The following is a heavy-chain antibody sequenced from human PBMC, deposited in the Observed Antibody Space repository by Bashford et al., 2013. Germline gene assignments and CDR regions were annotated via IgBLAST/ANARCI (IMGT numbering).Heavy chain of an antibody. Sequence: GGSLRLSCAASGFTFSSYAMHWVRQAPGKGLEWVAVISYDGSNKYYADSVKGRFTISRDNSKNTLYLQMNSLRAEDTAVYYCAKSGYVLLLVWGQGTLVTVSS. CDR1: GFTFSSYA. J-gene: IGHJ4*02. V-gene: IGHV3-30*18. CDR2: ISYDGSNK. D-gene: IGHD3-10*01. CDR3: AKSGYVLLLV.